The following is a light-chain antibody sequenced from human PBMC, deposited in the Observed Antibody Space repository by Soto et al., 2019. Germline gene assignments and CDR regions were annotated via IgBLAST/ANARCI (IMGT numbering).Light chain of an antibody. CDR3: QQYYSTPT. J-gene: IGKJ1*01. Sequence: EIVLTQSPATLSLSPGERATLSCRASQSVSNYLAWYQQKPGQAPRLLIYGASTRATGIPARFSGSGSGTDFTLTISSLQAEDVAVYYYQQYYSTPTFGQGTKVDNK. V-gene: IGKV3-15*01. CDR1: QSVSNY. CDR2: GAS.